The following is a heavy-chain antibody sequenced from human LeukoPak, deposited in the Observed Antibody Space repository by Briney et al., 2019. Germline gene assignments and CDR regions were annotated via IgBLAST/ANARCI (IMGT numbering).Heavy chain of an antibody. J-gene: IGHJ4*02. Sequence: PSETLSLTCTVSGGSISSSNSYWGWIRQPPGKGLEWIGSIYYSGNTYYNASLKSQVSISIDTSKNQFSLRLTSVTAADTAVYYCARQTGSGLFILPGGQGTLVTVSS. V-gene: IGHV4-39*01. CDR3: ARQTGSGLFILP. CDR1: GGSISSSNSY. CDR2: IYYSGNT. D-gene: IGHD3/OR15-3a*01.